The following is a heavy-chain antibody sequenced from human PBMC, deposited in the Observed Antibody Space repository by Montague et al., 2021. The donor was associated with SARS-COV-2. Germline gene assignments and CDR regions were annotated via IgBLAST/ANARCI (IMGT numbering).Heavy chain of an antibody. CDR2: SYWGDEK. CDR3: VHYASGSYYFHY. D-gene: IGHD3-10*01. J-gene: IGHJ4*02. V-gene: IGHV2-5*02. Sequence: PALVKPTQTLTLTCTFSEFSITTSTMGVGWIRQPPGKALEWLALSYWGDEKRFSPSLKSRLTITKDTLKDQVVLRMTNMDPVDTATYYCVHYASGSYYFHYWGQGTLVTVSS. CDR1: EFSITTSTMG.